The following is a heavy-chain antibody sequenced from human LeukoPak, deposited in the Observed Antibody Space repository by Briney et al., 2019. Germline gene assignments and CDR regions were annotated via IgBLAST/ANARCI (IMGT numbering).Heavy chain of an antibody. CDR1: GAAISSGTYY. CDR2: IYTSGST. Sequence: PSQTLSLTCTVSGAAISSGTYYWSWIRQPAGKGLEWIGRIYTSGSTNYNPSLKSRVTISADTSKNQFSLKLSSVTAADTAVYYCAREARYFDWLLSDWGQGTLVTVSS. D-gene: IGHD3-9*01. J-gene: IGHJ4*02. V-gene: IGHV4-61*02. CDR3: AREARYFDWLLSD.